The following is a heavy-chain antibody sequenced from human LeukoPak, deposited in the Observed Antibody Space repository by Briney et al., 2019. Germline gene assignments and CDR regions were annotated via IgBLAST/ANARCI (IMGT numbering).Heavy chain of an antibody. V-gene: IGHV3-23*01. Sequence: PGGSLSLSCEASGFIFSAYDINWVRQAPGKGLEWVSAISYTGRTTYYIDSVKGRFTISRDNSKNTLYLQMNSLRAEDTAVYYCAKFAPIGIWGQGTMVTVSS. CDR2: ISYTGRTT. J-gene: IGHJ3*02. CDR1: GFIFSAYD. D-gene: IGHD1-26*01. CDR3: AKFAPIGI.